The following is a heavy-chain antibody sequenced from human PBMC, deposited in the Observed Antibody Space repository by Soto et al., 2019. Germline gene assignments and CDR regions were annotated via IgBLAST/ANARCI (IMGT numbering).Heavy chain of an antibody. Sequence: SETLSLTCTVSGGSISSYYWSWIRQPPGKGLEWIGYIYYSGSTNYNPSLKSRVTISVDTSKNQFSLKLSSVTAADTAVYYCARLLFSGRSWFDPWGQGTLVTVSS. V-gene: IGHV4-59*01. CDR3: ARLLFSGRSWFDP. CDR2: IYYSGST. D-gene: IGHD3-10*02. CDR1: GGSISSYY. J-gene: IGHJ5*02.